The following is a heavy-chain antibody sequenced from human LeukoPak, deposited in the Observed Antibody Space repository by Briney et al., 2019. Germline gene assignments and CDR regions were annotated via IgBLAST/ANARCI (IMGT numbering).Heavy chain of an antibody. CDR2: ITTYTGDT. CDR1: GYTFTSYA. J-gene: IGHJ5*02. V-gene: IGHV1-18*01. D-gene: IGHD3-3*01. Sequence: ASVKVSCKASGYTFTSYAITWVRQAPGQGLEWMGWITTYTGDTNYAQKFQGRVTMTTDTSTNTAYMELRSLRSDDTAVYYCARGGSGYRTFWFDPWGQGTLVTVSS. CDR3: ARGGSGYRTFWFDP.